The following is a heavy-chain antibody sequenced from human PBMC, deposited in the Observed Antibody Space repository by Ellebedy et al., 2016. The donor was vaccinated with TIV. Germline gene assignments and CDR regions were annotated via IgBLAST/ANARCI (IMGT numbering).Heavy chain of an antibody. CDR1: GGTFSSYA. CDR2: IIPIFGTA. Sequence: ASVKVSCKASGGTFSSYAISWVRQAPGQGLEWMGGIIPIFGTANYAQKFQGRVTITADKSTSTAYMELSSRRSEDTAVYYWARVGVGYDILTGYYMGPYYYYGMDVWGQGTTVTVSS. V-gene: IGHV1-69*06. J-gene: IGHJ6*02. D-gene: IGHD3-9*01. CDR3: ARVGVGYDILTGYYMGPYYYYGMDV.